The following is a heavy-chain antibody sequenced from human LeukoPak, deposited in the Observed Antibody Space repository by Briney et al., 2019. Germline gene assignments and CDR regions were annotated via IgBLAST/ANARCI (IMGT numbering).Heavy chain of an antibody. CDR2: IYYRGST. D-gene: IGHD4-17*01. J-gene: IGHJ4*02. CDR1: GGSINNYY. CDR3: ARGGVYGDLRYFDY. Sequence: SETLSLTCTVSGGSINNYYWSWIRQPPGKGLEWIGYIYYRGSTNYNPSFKSRVTFSVDTSKYQFSLKLNSVTAADTAVYYCARGGVYGDLRYFDYWGQGTLVTVSS. V-gene: IGHV4-59*01.